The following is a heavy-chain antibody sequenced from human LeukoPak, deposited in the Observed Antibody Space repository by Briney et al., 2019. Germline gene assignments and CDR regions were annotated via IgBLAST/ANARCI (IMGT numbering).Heavy chain of an antibody. D-gene: IGHD3-22*01. J-gene: IGHJ4*02. CDR1: GFTFSSYS. V-gene: IGHV3-21*01. CDR2: ISSSSSYI. Sequence: GGSLRLSCAASGFTFSSYSMNWVRQAPGKGLEWVSSISSSSSYIYYADSVKGRFTISRDNANNSLYLQMNSLRAEDTAVYYCASADSSAGGYWGQGTLVTVSS. CDR3: ASADSSAGGY.